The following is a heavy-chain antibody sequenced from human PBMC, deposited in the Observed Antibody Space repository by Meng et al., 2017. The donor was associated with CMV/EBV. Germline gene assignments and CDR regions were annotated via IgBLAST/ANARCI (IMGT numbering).Heavy chain of an antibody. CDR2: FYYSGST. J-gene: IGHJ6*02. D-gene: IGHD3-22*01. V-gene: IGHV4-59*01. CDR3: ARGNGYYYDSSGYPLYYYYYGMDV. CDR1: GGSISSYH. Sequence: SETLSPTCTVPGGSISSYHWSWIRQPPGKGLEWIGYFYYSGSTNYNPSLKSRVTISVDTYKNQFSLKLSSVTAADTAVYYCARGNGYYYDSSGYPLYYYYYGMDVWGQGTTVTVSS.